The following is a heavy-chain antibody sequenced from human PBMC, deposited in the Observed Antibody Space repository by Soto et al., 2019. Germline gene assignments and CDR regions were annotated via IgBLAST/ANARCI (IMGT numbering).Heavy chain of an antibody. V-gene: IGHV1-18*01. J-gene: IGHJ5*02. CDR2: ISAYNGNT. CDR1: GYTFTSYG. CDR3: ARVKGSGYHNWFDP. Sequence: ASVKVSCKASGYTFTSYGISWVRHAPGQGLEWMGWISAYNGNTNYAQKLQGRVTMTTDTSTSTAYMELRSLRSDDTAVYYCARVKGSGYHNWFDPWGQGTLVTVSS. D-gene: IGHD3-22*01.